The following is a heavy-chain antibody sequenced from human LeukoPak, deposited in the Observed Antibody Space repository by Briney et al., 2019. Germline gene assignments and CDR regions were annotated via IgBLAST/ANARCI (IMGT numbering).Heavy chain of an antibody. D-gene: IGHD3-10*01. CDR2: ISYDGSNK. CDR1: GFTFSSYG. Sequence: PGGSLRLSCAASGFTFSSYGMHWVRQAPGKGLEWVAVISYDGSNKYYADSVKGRFTISRDNSKNTLYLQMNSLRAEDTAVYYCARGPYRVWFGELYFDYWGQGTLVTVSS. CDR3: ARGPYRVWFGELYFDY. V-gene: IGHV3-30*03. J-gene: IGHJ4*02.